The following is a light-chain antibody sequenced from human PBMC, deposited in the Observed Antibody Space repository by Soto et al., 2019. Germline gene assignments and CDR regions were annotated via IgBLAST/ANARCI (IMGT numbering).Light chain of an antibody. CDR1: SSDVGGYDF. J-gene: IGLJ1*01. CDR2: DVS. Sequence: SALTQPASVTGFPGQWISISYTGTSSDVGGYDFVSWYQHHPGKAPKLIICDVSDRPSGVSNRFSGSKSGNTASLTISGLQAEDEGDYYCSSYTTSSTPCVFGTGTKVTVL. CDR3: SSYTTSSTPCV. V-gene: IGLV2-14*03.